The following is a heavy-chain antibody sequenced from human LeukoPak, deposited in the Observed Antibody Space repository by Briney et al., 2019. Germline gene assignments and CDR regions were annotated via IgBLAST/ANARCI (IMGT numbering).Heavy chain of an antibody. CDR2: IFYSGST. CDR3: ARGFCSGATCYRTFFDC. V-gene: IGHV4-59*01. D-gene: IGHD2-15*01. CDR1: GGSISTYY. J-gene: IGHJ4*02. Sequence: PSETLSLTCSVSGGSISTYYWSWIRQPPGKGLEWIGYIFYSGSTNYNPSLKSRVTISVDTSKNQFSLKLSSVTAADTAIYFCARGFCSGATCYRTFFDCWGQGTLVTVSS.